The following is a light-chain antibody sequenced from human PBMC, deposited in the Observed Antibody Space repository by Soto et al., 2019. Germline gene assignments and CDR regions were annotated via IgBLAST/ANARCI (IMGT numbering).Light chain of an antibody. V-gene: IGLV2-14*01. CDR1: GSDVGGYNY. CDR3: SSYRSSNTVV. CDR2: DVS. J-gene: IGLJ2*01. Sequence: QSALTQPASVSGSPGQSITISRTGTGSDVGGYNYVSWYQQHPGKVPKLMIYDVSNRPSGVSNRFSGSKSGNTASLTISGLQAEDEADYYCSSYRSSNTVVFGGGTKLTVL.